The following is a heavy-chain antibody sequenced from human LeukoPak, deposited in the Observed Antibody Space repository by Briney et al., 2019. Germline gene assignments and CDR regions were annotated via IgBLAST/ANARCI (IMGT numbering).Heavy chain of an antibody. CDR2: TYYRSKWYN. Sequence: SQTLSLTCAISGDSVSSNSVAWNWIRQSPSRGLEWLGRTYYRSKWYNGYAVSVKSRITVNPDTSKNQFSLQLNSVTPEDTAVYYCAREGSGIPGYFDYWGQGTLVTVSS. CDR3: AREGSGIPGYFDY. J-gene: IGHJ4*02. CDR1: GDSVSSNSVA. D-gene: IGHD3-10*01. V-gene: IGHV6-1*01.